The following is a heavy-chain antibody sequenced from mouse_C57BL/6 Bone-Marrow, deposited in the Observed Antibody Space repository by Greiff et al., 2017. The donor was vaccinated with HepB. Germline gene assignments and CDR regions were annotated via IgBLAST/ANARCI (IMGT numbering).Heavy chain of an antibody. CDR2: IDPNSGGT. Sequence: VKLQQPGAELVKPGASVKLSCKASGYTFTSYWMHWVKQRPGRGLEWIGRIDPNSGGTKYNEKFKSKATLTVDKPSSTAYMQLSSLTSEDSAVYYCARGLRIYYYGSSYPDYWGQGTTLTVSS. J-gene: IGHJ2*01. CDR1: GYTFTSYW. CDR3: ARGLRIYYYGSSYPDY. V-gene: IGHV1-72*01. D-gene: IGHD1-1*01.